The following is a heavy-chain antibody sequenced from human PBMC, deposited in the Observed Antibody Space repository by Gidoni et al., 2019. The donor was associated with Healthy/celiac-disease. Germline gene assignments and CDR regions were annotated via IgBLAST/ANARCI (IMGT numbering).Heavy chain of an antibody. D-gene: IGHD6-13*01. CDR3: AREGGEKYSSSWPHYYYYYMDV. CDR2: IYYSGST. Sequence: QVQLQESGPGLVKPSETLSLTCTVSGGSISSYYWSWIRQPPGKGLEWIGYIYYSGSTNYNPSLKSRVTISVDTSKNQFSLKLSSVTAADTAVYYCAREGGEKYSSSWPHYYYYYMDVWGKGTTVTVSS. J-gene: IGHJ6*03. CDR1: GGSISSYY. V-gene: IGHV4-59*01.